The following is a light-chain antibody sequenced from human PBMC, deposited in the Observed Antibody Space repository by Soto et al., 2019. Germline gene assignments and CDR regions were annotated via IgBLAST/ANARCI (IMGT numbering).Light chain of an antibody. CDR3: QQSSSSPPST. CDR2: AAS. J-gene: IGKJ5*01. CDR1: QNIDNH. Sequence: DIQLTQSPSSLSASLGDSVSISCRASQNIDNHLHWYRQKSGKAPEVLIYAASTLRDGVSSRFSGSGYGTEFTLTINNLQPEDFATYFCQQSSSSPPSTFGQGTRLDI. V-gene: IGKV1-39*01.